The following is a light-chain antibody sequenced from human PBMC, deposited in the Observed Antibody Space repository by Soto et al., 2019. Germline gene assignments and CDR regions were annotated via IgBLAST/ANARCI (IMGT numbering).Light chain of an antibody. CDR2: DVS. Sequence: QSVLTQPASVSGSPGQSITISCTGTSSDVGGYNYVSWYQQHPGKAPKLMIYDVSDRPSGVSNRFSASKSGNTASLTISGLQAEDVVDYYCCSYTSSSTPWVFGTGSKVTVL. V-gene: IGLV2-14*03. J-gene: IGLJ1*01. CDR3: CSYTSSSTPWV. CDR1: SSDVGGYNY.